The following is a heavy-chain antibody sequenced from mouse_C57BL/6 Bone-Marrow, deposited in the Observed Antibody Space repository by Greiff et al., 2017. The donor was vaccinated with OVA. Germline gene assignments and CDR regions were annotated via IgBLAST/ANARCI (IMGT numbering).Heavy chain of an antibody. CDR1: GYTFTSYW. Sequence: QVQLQQPGAELVKPGASVKMSCKASGYTFTSYWITWVKQRPGQGPEWIGDIYPGSGSTNYNEKFKSKATLTVDTSSSTAYMQLSSLTSEDSAVYYCAREVYYYGSSHWYFDVWGTGTTVTVSS. J-gene: IGHJ1*03. CDR2: IYPGSGST. CDR3: AREVYYYGSSHWYFDV. V-gene: IGHV1-55*01. D-gene: IGHD1-1*01.